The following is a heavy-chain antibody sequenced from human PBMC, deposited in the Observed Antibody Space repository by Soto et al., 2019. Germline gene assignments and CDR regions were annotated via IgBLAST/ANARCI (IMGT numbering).Heavy chain of an antibody. CDR3: AREGTYYDFWSGYYLGGFTYYFDY. CDR1: GFTFSSYW. Sequence: EVQLVESGGGLVQPGGSLRLSCAASGFTFSSYWMSWVRQAPGKGLEWVANIKQDGSEKYYVDSVKGRFTISRDNAKNSRYLQMNSLRAEDTAVYYCAREGTYYDFWSGYYLGGFTYYFDYWGQGTLVTVSS. CDR2: IKQDGSEK. V-gene: IGHV3-7*01. D-gene: IGHD3-3*01. J-gene: IGHJ4*02.